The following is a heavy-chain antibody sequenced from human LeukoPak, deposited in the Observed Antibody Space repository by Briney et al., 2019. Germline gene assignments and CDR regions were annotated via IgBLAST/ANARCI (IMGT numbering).Heavy chain of an antibody. CDR2: IYYSGST. Sequence: SQTLSLTCTVSGGSISSGDYYWSWIRQPPGKGLEWIGYIYYSGSTYYNPSLKSRVTISVDTSKNRFSLKLSSVTAADTAVYYCARDGDGGTVDYWGQGTLVTVSS. CDR1: GGSISSGDYY. J-gene: IGHJ4*02. V-gene: IGHV4-30-4*08. CDR3: ARDGDGGTVDY. D-gene: IGHD4-23*01.